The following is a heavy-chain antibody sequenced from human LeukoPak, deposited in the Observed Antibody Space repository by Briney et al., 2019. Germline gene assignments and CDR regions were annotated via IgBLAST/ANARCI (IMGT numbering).Heavy chain of an antibody. CDR3: ARVGYCSSTSCYAEFDY. CDR1: GFTFSSYT. V-gene: IGHV3-48*04. J-gene: IGHJ4*02. D-gene: IGHD2-2*01. Sequence: GGSLRLSCAASGFTFSSYTMNWVRQAPGKGLEGISYISSRSDTIYYADSVKGRFTISRDNAKNSLDLQMNSLRAEDTAVYYCARVGYCSSTSCYAEFDYWGQGTLVTVSS. CDR2: ISSRSDTI.